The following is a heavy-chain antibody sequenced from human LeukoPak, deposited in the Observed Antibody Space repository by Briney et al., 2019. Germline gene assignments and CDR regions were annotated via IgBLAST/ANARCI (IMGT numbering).Heavy chain of an antibody. Sequence: ASVKVSCKASGYTFTSYYMHWVRQAPGQGLEWMGRINPNNGGTNYAQKFQGRVTMTGDTSISTAYMELSSLRSDDTAVYYCTRESGSYHGNDFWGQGTLVTVSS. D-gene: IGHD1-26*01. CDR3: TRESGSYHGNDF. J-gene: IGHJ4*02. V-gene: IGHV1-2*06. CDR2: INPNNGGT. CDR1: GYTFTSYY.